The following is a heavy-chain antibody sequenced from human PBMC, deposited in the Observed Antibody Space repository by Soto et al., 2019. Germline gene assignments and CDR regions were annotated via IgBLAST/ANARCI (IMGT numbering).Heavy chain of an antibody. J-gene: IGHJ4*02. V-gene: IGHV3-15*07. Sequence: EVQLVESGGGLVKPGGSLRLSCAASGFTFSNAWMNWVRQAPGKGLEWVGRIKSKTDGGTTDYAAPVKGRFTISTDDTKSPLYQQMNSLKTQDTAAYYCTPNMIMFGGVIVVAYWGPGTLVTVSS. D-gene: IGHD3-16*02. CDR1: GFTFSNAW. CDR3: TPNMIMFGGVIVVAY. CDR2: IKSKTDGGTT.